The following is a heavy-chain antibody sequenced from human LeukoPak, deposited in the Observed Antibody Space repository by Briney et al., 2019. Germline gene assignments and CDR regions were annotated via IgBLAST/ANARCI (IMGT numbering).Heavy chain of an antibody. Sequence: GRSLRLSCAASGFAFSSFGMHWVRQAPGKGLEWVAVIWYDGTNKYYADSVKGRFTISRDNSKNALYLQMNSLRAEDTAVYYCARATVTRWFDPWGQGTLVTVSS. J-gene: IGHJ5*02. V-gene: IGHV3-33*01. CDR1: GFAFSSFG. CDR3: ARATVTRWFDP. CDR2: IWYDGTNK. D-gene: IGHD4-17*01.